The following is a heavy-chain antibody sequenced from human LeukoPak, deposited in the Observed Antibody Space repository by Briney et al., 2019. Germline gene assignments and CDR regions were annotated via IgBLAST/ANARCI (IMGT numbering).Heavy chain of an antibody. CDR1: GYTFTSYW. Sequence: GEYLKISCKGSGYTFTSYWIGWVRQMPGKDLEWMGIIYPGDSETRYSPSFQGQVTISVDKSISTAYLQWSSLKASDTAMYYCARQATIDYFDYWGQGTLVTVSS. CDR3: ARQATIDYFDY. D-gene: IGHD5-24*01. V-gene: IGHV5-51*01. J-gene: IGHJ4*02. CDR2: IYPGDSET.